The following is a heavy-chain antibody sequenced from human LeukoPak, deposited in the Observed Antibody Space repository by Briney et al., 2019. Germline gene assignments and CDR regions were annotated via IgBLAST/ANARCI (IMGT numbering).Heavy chain of an antibody. CDR2: IIPIFGTA. V-gene: IGHV1-69*05. CDR1: GGTFSSYA. Sequence: ASVKISCKASGGTFSSYAISWVRQAPGQGLEWMGGIIPIFGTANYAQKSQGRVTITTDESTSTAYMELSSLRSEDTAVYYCARGGDDGTPPDYWGQGTLVTVSS. J-gene: IGHJ4*02. D-gene: IGHD7-27*01. CDR3: ARGGDDGTPPDY.